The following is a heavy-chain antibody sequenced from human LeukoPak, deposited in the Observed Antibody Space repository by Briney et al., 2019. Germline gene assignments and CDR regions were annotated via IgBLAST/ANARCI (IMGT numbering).Heavy chain of an antibody. CDR3: ATTVAPYGMDV. D-gene: IGHD5-12*01. Sequence: GASVKVSCKASGGTFSSYAISWVRQAPRQGLEWMGGIIPIFGTANYAQKFQGRVTITADESTSTAYMELSSLRSEDTAVYYCATTVAPYGMDVWGQGTTVTVSS. V-gene: IGHV1-69*01. CDR1: GGTFSSYA. CDR2: IIPIFGTA. J-gene: IGHJ6*02.